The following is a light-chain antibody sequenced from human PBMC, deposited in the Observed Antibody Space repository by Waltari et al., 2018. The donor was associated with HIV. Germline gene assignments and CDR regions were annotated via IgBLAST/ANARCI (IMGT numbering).Light chain of an antibody. Sequence: QSVLTQSPSVSTAPGQKVTIPCSGSNSNIGNNYVSWYQQLPGTAPKLLIYDNNKRPSGIPDRFSGSKSGTSATLGITGLQTGDEADYYCGTWDSSLSAGVFGGGTKLTVL. CDR2: DNN. CDR3: GTWDSSLSAGV. J-gene: IGLJ2*01. V-gene: IGLV1-51*01. CDR1: NSNIGNNY.